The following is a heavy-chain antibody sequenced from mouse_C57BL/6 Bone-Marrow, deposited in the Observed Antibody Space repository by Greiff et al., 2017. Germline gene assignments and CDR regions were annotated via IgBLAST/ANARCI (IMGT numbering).Heavy chain of an antibody. CDR3: ARDGAFYYGNPWYFDV. CDR1: GFTFSSYA. V-gene: IGHV5-4*01. D-gene: IGHD2-1*01. J-gene: IGHJ1*03. CDR2: ISDGGSYT. Sequence: EVKVEESGGGLVKPGGSLKLSCAASGFTFSSYAMSWVRQTPEKRLEWVATISDGGSYTYYPDNVKGRFTISRDNAKNNLYLQMSHLKSEDTAMYYCARDGAFYYGNPWYFDVWGTGTTVTVSS.